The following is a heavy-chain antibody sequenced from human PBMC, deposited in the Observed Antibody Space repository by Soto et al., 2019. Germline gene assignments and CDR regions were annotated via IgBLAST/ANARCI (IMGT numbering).Heavy chain of an antibody. D-gene: IGHD3-22*01. J-gene: IGHJ4*02. Sequence: PGGSLRLSCAASGFTFSSYSMNWVRQAPGKGLEWVSSISSSSSYIYYADSVKGRFTISRDNAKNSLYLQMNSLRAEDTAVYYCARTPPIYYYDSSGYYHGGYYFDYWGQGTLVTVSS. CDR1: GFTFSSYS. CDR2: ISSSSSYI. V-gene: IGHV3-21*01. CDR3: ARTPPIYYYDSSGYYHGGYYFDY.